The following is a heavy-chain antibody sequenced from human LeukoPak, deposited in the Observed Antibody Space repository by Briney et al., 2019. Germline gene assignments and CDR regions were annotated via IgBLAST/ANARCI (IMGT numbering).Heavy chain of an antibody. J-gene: IGHJ4*02. CDR3: ARGSSSPLGY. CDR2: IYSSGTT. D-gene: IGHD6-13*01. Sequence: KPSETLSLTCTVPDGSISTYTWTWIRQPAGKGLEWIGRIYSSGTTISNPSLKSRLTMSVDTSKNQFSLNLRSVTAADTAVYYCARGSSSPLGYWGQGTLVTVSS. CDR1: DGSISTYT. V-gene: IGHV4-4*07.